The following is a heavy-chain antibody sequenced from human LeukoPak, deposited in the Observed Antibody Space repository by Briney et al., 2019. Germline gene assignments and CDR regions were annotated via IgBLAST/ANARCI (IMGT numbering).Heavy chain of an antibody. CDR1: GFTFSSCS. V-gene: IGHV3-21*01. J-gene: IGHJ4*02. CDR3: ARGHDFWSGYYIFFDY. D-gene: IGHD3-3*01. Sequence: GGSLRLSCAASGFTFSSCSMNWVRQAPGKGLEWVSSISSSSSYIYYADSVKGRFTISRDNAKNSLYLQMNSLRAEDTAVYYCARGHDFWSGYYIFFDYWGQGILVTVSS. CDR2: ISSSSSYI.